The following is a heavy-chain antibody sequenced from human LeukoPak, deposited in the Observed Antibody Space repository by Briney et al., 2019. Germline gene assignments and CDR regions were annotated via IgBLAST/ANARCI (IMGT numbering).Heavy chain of an antibody. CDR2: ISCSSSYI. CDR3: SRTIPNYYDSSGYYYTGCFDY. J-gene: IGHJ4*02. D-gene: IGHD3-22*01. CDR1: VFTFCIYS. Sequence: GGSLRLSCAASVFTFCIYSMNCVRQAPGKGLEWVSSISCSSSYIYYADSVKGRFTISRDNAKNSLYLQINSLRAEDTAVYYCSRTIPNYYDSSGYYYTGCFDYWGQGTLVTVSS. V-gene: IGHV3-21*01.